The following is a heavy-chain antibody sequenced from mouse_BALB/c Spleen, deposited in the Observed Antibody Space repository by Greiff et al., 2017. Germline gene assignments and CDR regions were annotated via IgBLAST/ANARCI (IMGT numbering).Heavy chain of an antibody. J-gene: IGHJ3*01. CDR2: ILPGSGST. CDR3: ARRGYDSLAY. CDR1: GYTFSSYW. Sequence: QVQLQQSGAELMKPGASVKISCKATGYTFSSYWIEWVKQRPGHGLEWIGEILPGSGSTNYNEKFKGKATFTADTSSNTAYMQLSSLTSEDSAVYYCARRGYDSLAYWGQGTLVTVSA. D-gene: IGHD2-2*01. V-gene: IGHV1-9*01.